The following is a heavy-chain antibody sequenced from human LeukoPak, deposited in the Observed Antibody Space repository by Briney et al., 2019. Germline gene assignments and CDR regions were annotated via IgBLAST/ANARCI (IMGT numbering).Heavy chain of an antibody. J-gene: IGHJ4*02. CDR3: ARASVDSSSWFGALDRYYLDY. CDR2: IYYSGST. V-gene: IGHV4-59*01. D-gene: IGHD6-13*01. CDR1: GGSISSYY. Sequence: PSETLSLTCTVSGGSISSYYWSWIRQPPGKGLEWIGYIYYSGSTNYNPSLKSRVTISVDTSKNQFSLKLSSVTAADTAVYYCARASVDSSSWFGALDRYYLDYWGQGTLVTVSS.